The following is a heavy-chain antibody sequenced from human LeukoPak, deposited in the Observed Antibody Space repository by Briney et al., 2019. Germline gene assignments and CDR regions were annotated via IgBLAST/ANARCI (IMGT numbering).Heavy chain of an antibody. CDR2: IGGGSSDT. J-gene: IGHJ4*02. CDR3: ARGISSTWYFDY. CDR1: GFTFSTYA. V-gene: IGHV3-23*01. D-gene: IGHD6-13*01. Sequence: GGSLRLSCAASGFTFSTYAMSWVRQAPGEGLEWVSAIGGGSSDTHYADSVKGRFTVSRDSAKNTVFLQMNSLRAEDTAVYFCARGISSTWYFDYWGQGALVTVSS.